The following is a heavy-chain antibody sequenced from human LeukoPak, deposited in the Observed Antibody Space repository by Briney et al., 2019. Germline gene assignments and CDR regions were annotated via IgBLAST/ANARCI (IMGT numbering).Heavy chain of an antibody. Sequence: SETLSLTCTVSGGPISSSSHYWGWIRQPAGKGLEWIGRIFSSGSTNYNPSLKSRVTMSVDTSKNQFSLKLSSVTAADTAVYYCARLVGNTISFLDWFDPWGQGTLVTVSS. CDR3: ARLVGNTISFLDWFDP. J-gene: IGHJ5*02. CDR2: IFSSGST. D-gene: IGHD3-3*01. V-gene: IGHV4-61*02. CDR1: GGPISSSSHY.